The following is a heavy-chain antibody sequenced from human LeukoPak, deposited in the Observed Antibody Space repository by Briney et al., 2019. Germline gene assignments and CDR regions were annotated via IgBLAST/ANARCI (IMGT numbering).Heavy chain of an antibody. V-gene: IGHV1-18*01. CDR2: ISAYNGNT. CDR1: GYTFTSYG. CDR3: ARGEGGYYTHSLDY. D-gene: IGHD3-3*01. Sequence: ASVKVSCKASGYTFTSYGISWVRQAPGQGLEWMGWISAYNGNTEYAQKLQGRVTMTTETSTSTVYMELRSLRSDDTAVYYCARGEGGYYTHSLDYWGQGTLVTVSS. J-gene: IGHJ4*02.